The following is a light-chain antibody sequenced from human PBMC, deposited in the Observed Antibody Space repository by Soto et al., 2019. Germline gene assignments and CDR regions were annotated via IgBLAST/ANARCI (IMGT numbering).Light chain of an antibody. CDR3: QQYGSSPLT. CDR2: GAS. Sequence: EIVMTQSPATLYASPGYRATLSCXXSQIISSNSLAWYQQKPGQAPRLLMYGASTRATGIPDRFSASGSGTDFTLTISRLEPEDFAVYFCQQYGSSPLTFGGGTKVDNK. J-gene: IGKJ4*01. V-gene: IGKV3-20*01. CDR1: QIISSNS.